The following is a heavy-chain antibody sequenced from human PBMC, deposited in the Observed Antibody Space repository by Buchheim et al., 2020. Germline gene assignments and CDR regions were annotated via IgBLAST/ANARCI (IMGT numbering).Heavy chain of an antibody. Sequence: QVQLQESGPGLVKPSQTLSLTCTVSGGSISSGDYYWSWIRQPPGKGLAWLGYIYYSGSTYYNPSLNSRVTISAAPTKNQFSLKLSSVTAADTAVYYCARDRQYSSSSGDYYYGMDVWGQGTT. V-gene: IGHV4-30-4*01. CDR3: ARDRQYSSSSGDYYYGMDV. CDR2: IYYSGST. D-gene: IGHD6-6*01. J-gene: IGHJ6*02. CDR1: GGSISSGDYY.